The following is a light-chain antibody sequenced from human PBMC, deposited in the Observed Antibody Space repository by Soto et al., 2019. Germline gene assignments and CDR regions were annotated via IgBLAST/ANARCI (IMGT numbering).Light chain of an antibody. CDR1: SSNIGSST. CDR2: SSD. CDR3: AAWDGSLNDYV. J-gene: IGLJ1*01. Sequence: QAVVTQPPSASGTPGQRVTISCSGSSSNIGSSTVNWYQQVPGTAPNLLIHSSDQRPSGVPGRFSGSKSGTSASLAITGLQSDDEADYYCAAWDGSLNDYVFGTGTQLTVL. V-gene: IGLV1-44*01.